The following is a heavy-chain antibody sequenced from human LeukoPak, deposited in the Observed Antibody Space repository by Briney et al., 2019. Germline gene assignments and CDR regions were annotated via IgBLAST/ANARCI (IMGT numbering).Heavy chain of an antibody. J-gene: IGHJ4*02. D-gene: IGHD6-19*01. CDR3: ANHYSGGWSHFDY. Sequence: PGGSLRLSCVASGFTFSNYAMSWVRQAPEKGLDWVSVISGSGGSTYYAKSVKGRFTISRDNSRNTLYLQMNSLRAEDTAEYYCANHYSGGWSHFDYWGQGILVTVSS. CDR1: GFTFSNYA. V-gene: IGHV3-23*01. CDR2: ISGSGGST.